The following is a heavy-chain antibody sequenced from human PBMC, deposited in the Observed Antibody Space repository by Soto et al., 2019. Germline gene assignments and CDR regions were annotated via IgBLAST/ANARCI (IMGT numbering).Heavy chain of an antibody. CDR1: GFTFSSYG. CDR3: ARDGGGDYLSYYGMDV. Sequence: QVQLVESGGGVVQPGRSLRLSCAASGFTFSSYGMHWVRQAPGKGLEWVAVIWYDGSNKYYADSVKGRFAISRDNSKNTLYLQMNSLRAEDTAVYYCARDGGGDYLSYYGMDVWGQGTTVTVSS. J-gene: IGHJ6*02. D-gene: IGHD4-17*01. CDR2: IWYDGSNK. V-gene: IGHV3-33*01.